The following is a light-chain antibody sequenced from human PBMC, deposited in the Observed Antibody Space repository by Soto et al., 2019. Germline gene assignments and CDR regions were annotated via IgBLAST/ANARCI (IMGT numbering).Light chain of an antibody. Sequence: DIQLTQYPSFLSAFVGDTVTITCRASQAMSTYLAWYQQKPGKVPKLLLRSASTLQSGVPPRFSGGGSGTEFTLTISTLQPDDSSIYYCQQLNGYQLAFGGGTNVEIK. CDR3: QQLNGYQLA. V-gene: IGKV1-9*01. CDR2: SAS. CDR1: QAMSTY. J-gene: IGKJ4*01.